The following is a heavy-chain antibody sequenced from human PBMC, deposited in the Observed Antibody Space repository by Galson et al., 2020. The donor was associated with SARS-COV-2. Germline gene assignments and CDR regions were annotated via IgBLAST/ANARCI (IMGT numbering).Heavy chain of an antibody. D-gene: IGHD3-10*02. Sequence: GESLKISCAASGFTFDAYTLNWVRQAPGKGLEWVSSISSSSTYIYYADSVKGRFSISRDNARNSLYPEMNSLRVEDTGVYYCARDASWAMFAMDVWGQGTTVAVSS. J-gene: IGHJ6*02. CDR3: ARDASWAMFAMDV. CDR2: ISSSSTYI. V-gene: IGHV3-21*01. CDR1: GFTFDAYT.